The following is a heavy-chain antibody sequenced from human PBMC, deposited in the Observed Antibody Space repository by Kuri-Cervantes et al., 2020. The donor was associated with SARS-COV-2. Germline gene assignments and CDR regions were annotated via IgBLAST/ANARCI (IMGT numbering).Heavy chain of an antibody. D-gene: IGHD3-3*01. CDR3: VKGGARITNSGVVIANWFDP. J-gene: IGHJ5*02. Sequence: SETLSLTCAVYGGSFSDYYWSWVRQPPGKGLEWIGEINHSGNTNYDPSLKSRVTTSIDTSKTQFPLKLSPMTAADTAVYYCVKGGARITNSGVVIANWFDPRGQGTVVTVSS. V-gene: IGHV4-34*01. CDR2: INHSGNT. CDR1: GGSFSDYY.